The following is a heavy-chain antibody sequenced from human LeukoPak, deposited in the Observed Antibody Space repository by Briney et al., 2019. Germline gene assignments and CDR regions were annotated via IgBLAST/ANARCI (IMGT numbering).Heavy chain of an antibody. V-gene: IGHV1-69*04. Sequence: GASVKISCKASGGIFSSYAISWVRQAPGQGLEWMRRIIPIFGIANYAQKFQGRVTITADKSTSTAYMELSSLRSEHTAVYYCARGGTAMVTFGNYYYGMDVWGQGTTVTVSS. CDR1: GGIFSSYA. CDR3: ARGGTAMVTFGNYYYGMDV. D-gene: IGHD5-18*01. CDR2: IIPIFGIA. J-gene: IGHJ6*02.